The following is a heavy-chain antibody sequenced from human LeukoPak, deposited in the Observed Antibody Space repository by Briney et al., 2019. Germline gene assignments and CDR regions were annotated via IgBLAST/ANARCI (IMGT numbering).Heavy chain of an antibody. V-gene: IGHV2-5*02. CDR1: GFSLSTSGVG. D-gene: IGHD3-9*01. CDR3: AHSRSERYYDILTGPGYFDY. Sequence: SGPTLVNPTQTLTLTCTFSGFSLSTSGVGVGWIRQPPGKALEWLALIYWDEDKRYSPSLKSRLTITKDTSKNQVVLTMTNMDPVDTATYYCAHSRSERYYDILTGPGYFDYWGQGTLVTVSS. CDR2: IYWDEDK. J-gene: IGHJ4*02.